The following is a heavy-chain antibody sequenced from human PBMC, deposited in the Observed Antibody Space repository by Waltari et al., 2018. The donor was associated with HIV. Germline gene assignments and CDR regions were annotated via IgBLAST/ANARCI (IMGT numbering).Heavy chain of an antibody. CDR3: TTDHGDYALVY. CDR2: IKSKTDGGTT. J-gene: IGHJ4*02. Sequence: EVQVVESGGGLVKPGGSLRLSCAASGFTFSTAWMSWVRQAPGKGLEWVGRIKSKTDGGTTDYAAPVKGRFTISRDDSKNTLYLQMNSLKTEDTALYYCTTDHGDYALVYWGQGTLVTVSS. CDR1: GFTFSTAW. V-gene: IGHV3-15*01. D-gene: IGHD4-17*01.